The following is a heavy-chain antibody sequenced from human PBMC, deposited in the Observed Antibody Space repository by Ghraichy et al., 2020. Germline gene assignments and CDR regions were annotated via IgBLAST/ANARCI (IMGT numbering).Heavy chain of an antibody. J-gene: IGHJ4*02. D-gene: IGHD3-16*01. CDR1: GFIFSSYE. CDR2: IDESGGNI. Sequence: GGSLRLSCEASGFIFSSYERNWVRQAAGKGPEWVSYIDESGGNIFYADSVVGRFTISRDNAKNSLYLQMDILRVEDTAVYFCARDLRNYGSFEYWGQGTLVTVSS. V-gene: IGHV3-48*03. CDR3: ARDLRNYGSFEY.